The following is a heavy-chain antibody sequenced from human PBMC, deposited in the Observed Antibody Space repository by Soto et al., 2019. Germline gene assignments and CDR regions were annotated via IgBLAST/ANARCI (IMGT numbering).Heavy chain of an antibody. CDR2: ISSSSSYI. V-gene: IGHV3-21*01. D-gene: IGHD1-1*01. CDR3: GRGEATGTPFIDH. J-gene: IGHJ4*02. Sequence: EVQLVESGGGLVKPGGSLRLSCAASGLTFSPYTMTWVRKAPGKGLEWVSSISSSSSYIFYTDSVKGRFTISRDNAKKSLYLQMNSLRVEDTAVYYCGRGEATGTPFIDHWGQGTLVTVSS. CDR1: GLTFSPYT.